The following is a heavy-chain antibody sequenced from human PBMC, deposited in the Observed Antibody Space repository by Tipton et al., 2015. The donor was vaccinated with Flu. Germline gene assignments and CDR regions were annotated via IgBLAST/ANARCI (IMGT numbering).Heavy chain of an antibody. J-gene: IGHJ4*02. D-gene: IGHD2-2*01. Sequence: SLRLSCAASGFTFSSYGMHWVRQAPGKGLEWVAVIWYDGSNKYYADSVKGRFTISRDNSKNTLYLQMNSLRAEDTAVYYCAREGPKRDDIVVVPSSFDYWGQGTLVTVSS. CDR1: GFTFSSYG. CDR3: AREGPKRDDIVVVPSSFDY. V-gene: IGHV3-33*01. CDR2: IWYDGSNK.